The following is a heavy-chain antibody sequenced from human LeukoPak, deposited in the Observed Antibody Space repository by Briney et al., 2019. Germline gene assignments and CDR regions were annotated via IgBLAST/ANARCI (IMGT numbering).Heavy chain of an antibody. D-gene: IGHD3-16*01. CDR2: ISSSSSYR. Sequence: PGGSLRLPCATSRHTFTRHSINGVHHAPGKGLEWVSSISSSSSYRYYADSVKGRFTISRDNAKNSLHLQMNSLRAEDTAVYYCMSYAGRSDDYWGQGTLVTVSS. J-gene: IGHJ4*02. CDR1: RHTFTRHS. V-gene: IGHV3-21*01. CDR3: MSYAGRSDDY.